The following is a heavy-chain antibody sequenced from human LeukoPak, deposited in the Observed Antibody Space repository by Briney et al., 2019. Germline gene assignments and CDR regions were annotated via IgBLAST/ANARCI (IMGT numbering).Heavy chain of an antibody. CDR2: IKEDGSEI. J-gene: IGHJ4*02. Sequence: GGSLRLSSAASGFNFSTYWMTWVRQVPGKGLEWVANIKEDGSEIYYVDAVKGRFSISRDNAKTSLYLQMNSLSVADTAVYYCVTDQTGRHPYFFDYWGQGTLVTVSS. CDR1: GFNFSTYW. V-gene: IGHV3-7*01. D-gene: IGHD3-10*01. CDR3: VTDQTGRHPYFFDY.